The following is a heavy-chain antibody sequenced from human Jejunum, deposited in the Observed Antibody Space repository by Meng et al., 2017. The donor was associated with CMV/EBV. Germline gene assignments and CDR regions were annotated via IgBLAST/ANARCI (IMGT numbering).Heavy chain of an antibody. CDR3: AKTPGRWETLDF. Sequence: SSGVIFSNYGIHWVRQAQGQGLEWVSFIRPDTSGDYYTDSVKGRFTISRDTSKNNLYLQMNSLRAEDMAVYYCAKTPGRWETLDFWGQGTLVTVSS. J-gene: IGHJ4*02. CDR2: IRPDTSGD. CDR1: GVIFSNYG. D-gene: IGHD1-26*01. V-gene: IGHV3-30*02.